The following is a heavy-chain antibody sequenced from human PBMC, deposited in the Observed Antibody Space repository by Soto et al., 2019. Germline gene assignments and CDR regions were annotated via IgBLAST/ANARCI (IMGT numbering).Heavy chain of an antibody. CDR3: ARDRGYDAHDYYDNAMDV. CDR1: GFTFRTYT. V-gene: IGHV3-21*01. D-gene: IGHD3-10*01. CDR2: IRGFSPYT. Sequence: GGSLRLSCISSGFTFRTYTMNWVRQAPGKGLEWVSGIRGFSPYTFYAESVKGRFTISRDNAKNSLYLQMDSLRAEDTAVYYCARDRGYDAHDYYDNAMDVWGQGTTVTVSS. J-gene: IGHJ6*02.